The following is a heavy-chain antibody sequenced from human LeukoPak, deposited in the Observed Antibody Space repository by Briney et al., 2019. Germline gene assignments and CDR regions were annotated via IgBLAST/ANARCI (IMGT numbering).Heavy chain of an antibody. CDR1: GFTVSSKY. CDR2: IYSGGST. D-gene: IGHD6-13*01. Sequence: GGSLTLSCAASGFTVSSKYMSWVRQAPGKGLEWVSVIYSGGSTYYADSVKGRFTISRDNSKNTLYLQMNSLRAEDTAVYYCARAASGYSSSCTRPYFDYWGQGTLVTVSS. J-gene: IGHJ4*02. V-gene: IGHV3-53*01. CDR3: ARAASGYSSSCTRPYFDY.